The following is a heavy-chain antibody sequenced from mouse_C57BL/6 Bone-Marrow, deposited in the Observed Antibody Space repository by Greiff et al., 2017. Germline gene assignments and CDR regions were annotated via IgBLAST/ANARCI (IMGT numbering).Heavy chain of an antibody. D-gene: IGHD1-1*01. CDR1: GFTFSSYG. CDR2: ISSGGSYT. J-gene: IGHJ1*03. CDR3: ARHHYYDGSSSYWYFDV. V-gene: IGHV5-6*01. Sequence: EVMLVESGGDLVKPGGSLKLSCAASGFTFSSYGMSWVRQTPDKRLEWVATISSGGSYTYYPDSVKGRFTIYRDNAKNTLYLQMSSLKSEDTAMYYCARHHYYDGSSSYWYFDVWGTGTTVTVSS.